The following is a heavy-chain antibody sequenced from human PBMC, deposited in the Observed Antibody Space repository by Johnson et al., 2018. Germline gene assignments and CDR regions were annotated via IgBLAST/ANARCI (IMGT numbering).Heavy chain of an antibody. V-gene: IGHV3-30*18. CDR3: AKDRGYCGGDCYSYFQH. D-gene: IGHD2-21*02. CDR1: GFTFSSYW. Sequence: QVQLVQSGGGLVKPGGSLRLSCAASGFTFSSYWMSWVRQAPGKGLEWVAVISYDGSNKYYADSVKGRFTISRDKSKNSLLLQMNSLRAEETAVYYCAKDRGYCGGDCYSYFQHLGQGTLVTVSS. CDR2: ISYDGSNK. J-gene: IGHJ1*01.